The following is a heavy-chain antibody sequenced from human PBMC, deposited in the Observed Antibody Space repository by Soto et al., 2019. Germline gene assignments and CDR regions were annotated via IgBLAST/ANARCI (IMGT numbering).Heavy chain of an antibody. D-gene: IGHD6-19*01. CDR2: ISYDGSNK. J-gene: IGHJ4*02. V-gene: IGHV3-30-3*01. CDR3: ARVAVAGTDY. Sequence: QVQLVESGGGVVQPGRSLRLSCAASGFTFSSYAMHWVRQAPGKGLEWVAVISYDGSNKYYADSVKGRFTISRDNSKSSLYLQMNSLRAEDTAVFYCARVAVAGTDYCGQGPLVTVSS. CDR1: GFTFSSYA.